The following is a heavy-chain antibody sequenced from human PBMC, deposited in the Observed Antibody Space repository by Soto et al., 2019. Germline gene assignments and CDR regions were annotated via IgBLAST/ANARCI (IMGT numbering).Heavy chain of an antibody. J-gene: IGHJ6*02. CDR2: IIPIFRTP. CDR3: ARDKGRGQLGGNYYYALDV. CDR1: GDTFDTFA. Sequence: QVQLVQSGAEVLKPGSSVKLSCKTSGDTFDTFAISWVRQAPGQGLEWMGGIIPIFRTPVYTQKFQGRVTITADVSTSTAYMELSSLISEDTAVYDCARDKGRGQLGGNYYYALDVWGHGTTVTVSS. V-gene: IGHV1-69*12. D-gene: IGHD1-1*01.